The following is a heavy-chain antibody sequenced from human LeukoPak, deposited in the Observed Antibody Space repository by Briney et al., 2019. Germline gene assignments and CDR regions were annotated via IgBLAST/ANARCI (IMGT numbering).Heavy chain of an antibody. Sequence: SETLSLTCTVSGGSISSGGYYWSWIRQHPGKGLEWIGYIYYSGSTYYNPSLKSRVTISVDTSKNQFSLKLSSVTAADTAVYYCARESNDYGELGAFDIWGQGTMVTVSS. V-gene: IGHV4-31*03. D-gene: IGHD4-17*01. CDR1: GGSISSGGYY. J-gene: IGHJ3*02. CDR2: IYYSGST. CDR3: ARESNDYGELGAFDI.